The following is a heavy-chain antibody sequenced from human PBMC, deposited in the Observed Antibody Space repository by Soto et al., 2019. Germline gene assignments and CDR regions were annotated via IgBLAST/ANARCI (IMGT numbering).Heavy chain of an antibody. CDR2: MNPNSGNT. Sequence: ASVKVSCKASGYTFTSYDINWVRQATGQGLEWMGWMNPNSGNTGYAQKFQGRVTMTRNTSISTAYMELSSLRSEDTAVYYCARVGLTSSYQINWFGPWGQETRFTVCS. CDR1: GYTFTSYD. D-gene: IGHD2-2*01. V-gene: IGHV1-8*01. CDR3: ARVGLTSSYQINWFGP. J-gene: IGHJ5*02.